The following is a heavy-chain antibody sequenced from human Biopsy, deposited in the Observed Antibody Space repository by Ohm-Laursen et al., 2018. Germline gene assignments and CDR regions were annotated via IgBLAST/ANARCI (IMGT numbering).Heavy chain of an antibody. J-gene: IGHJ2*01. Sequence: ASVKVSCKASGYTFSDYILNWVRQAPGQGLEWMGWINTRRGDTNYAQKFQGRVTMTRDTSTTTVFMELTSLRSDDTTMYYCARVEDSTRHWYFDLWGRGTQVTVSS. D-gene: IGHD2-2*01. CDR3: ARVEDSTRHWYFDL. CDR2: INTRRGDT. CDR1: GYTFSDYI. V-gene: IGHV1-18*01.